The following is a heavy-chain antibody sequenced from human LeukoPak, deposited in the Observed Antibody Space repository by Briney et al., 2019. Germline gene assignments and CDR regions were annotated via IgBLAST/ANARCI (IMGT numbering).Heavy chain of an antibody. Sequence: PSETLSLTCTVSGGSISSGDYYWSWIRQPPGKGLEWIGYIYYSGSTYYNPSLKSRVTISVDTSKNQFSLKLSSVTAADTAVYYCARDYSSGWYGEGNFDYWGQGTLVTVSS. V-gene: IGHV4-30-4*08. CDR1: GGSISSGDYY. CDR3: ARDYSSGWYGEGNFDY. J-gene: IGHJ4*02. D-gene: IGHD6-19*01. CDR2: IYYSGST.